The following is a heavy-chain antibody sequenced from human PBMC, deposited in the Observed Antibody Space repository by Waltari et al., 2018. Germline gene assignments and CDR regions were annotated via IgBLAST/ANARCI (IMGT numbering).Heavy chain of an antibody. CDR1: GFTSVTHA. V-gene: IGHV3-23*01. J-gene: IGHJ1*01. CDR2: IRVSDAT. D-gene: IGHD1-20*01. Sequence: EVQLLESGGGLVQPGGSLRLSCQASGFTSVTHAINWVRQAPGKGLGWVSSIRVSDATYYADSVKGRFTISRDYSDNTVYLQMDSLRADDTAVYFCAKPFYNWDDPLHSWGQGTPVTVSS. CDR3: AKPFYNWDDPLHS.